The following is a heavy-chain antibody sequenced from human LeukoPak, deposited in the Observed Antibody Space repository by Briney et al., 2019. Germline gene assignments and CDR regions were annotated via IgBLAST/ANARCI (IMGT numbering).Heavy chain of an antibody. CDR3: ATDREEQQLVFSLDY. CDR1: GFTFSSYS. J-gene: IGHJ4*02. CDR2: ISSSSSYL. V-gene: IGHV3-21*01. D-gene: IGHD6-13*01. Sequence: PGGSLRLSCAASGFTFSSYSMNWVRQAPGKGLEWVSSISSSSSYLYYADSVKGRFTISRDNSKNTLYLQMNSLRAEDTAVYYCATDREEQQLVFSLDYWGQGTLVTVSS.